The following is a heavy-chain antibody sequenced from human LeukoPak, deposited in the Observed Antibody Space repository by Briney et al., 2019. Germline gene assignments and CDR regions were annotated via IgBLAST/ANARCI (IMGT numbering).Heavy chain of an antibody. CDR1: GFSFSSYT. J-gene: IGHJ4*02. CDR2: ISSSSSYI. D-gene: IGHD2-21*02. Sequence: GGSLRLSCAVSGFSFSSYTMNWVRQAPGKGLEWVSIISSSSSYIYYADSVKGRFTISRDNAKNALYLQMNSLRVEDTAVYYCARDGRCGGDCYASWGQGTLVTVSS. V-gene: IGHV3-21*01. CDR3: ARDGRCGGDCYAS.